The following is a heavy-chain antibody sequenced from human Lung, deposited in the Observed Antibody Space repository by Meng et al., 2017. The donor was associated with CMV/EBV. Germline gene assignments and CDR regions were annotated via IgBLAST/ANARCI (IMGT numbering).Heavy chain of an antibody. V-gene: IGHV3-30*02. CDR2: IRYDGKNE. D-gene: IGHD3-3*01. CDR1: GFTFSSYG. Sequence: SXAASGFTFSSYGMHWVRQAPGKGLEGVAFIRYDGKNEYYADSVKGRFFISRDDSKNTLHLQMNSLRPEDTAVYYCAKETGTISGGYYYYGIDVXGQGXTVTVSS. CDR3: AKETGTISGGYYYYGIDV. J-gene: IGHJ6*02.